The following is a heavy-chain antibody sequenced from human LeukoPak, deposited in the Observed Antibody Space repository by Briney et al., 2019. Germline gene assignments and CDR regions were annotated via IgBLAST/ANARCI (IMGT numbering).Heavy chain of an antibody. CDR3: ARGLFGITMIVVVPDWFDP. D-gene: IGHD3-22*01. CDR2: MNPNSGNT. J-gene: IGHJ5*02. Sequence: ASVKVSRKASVYTFTSYDINWVRQATGQGLEWMGWMNPNSGNTGYAHKFQGRVTMTRNTSVSTAYMELSSMRSEDTAVYYCARGLFGITMIVVVPDWFDPWGQGTLVTVSS. V-gene: IGHV1-8*01. CDR1: VYTFTSYD.